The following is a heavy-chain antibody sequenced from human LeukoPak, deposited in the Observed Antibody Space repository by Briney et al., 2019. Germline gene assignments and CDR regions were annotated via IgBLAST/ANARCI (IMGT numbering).Heavy chain of an antibody. J-gene: IGHJ4*02. Sequence: SVKVSCKASGGTFSSYAISWVRQAPGQGLEWMGGIIPIFGTANYAQKFQGRVTITTDESTSTAYMELSSLRSEDTAVYYCAIGNSAIVVVPTTTEFDYWGQGTLVTVSS. V-gene: IGHV1-69*05. CDR2: IIPIFGTA. CDR1: GGTFSSYA. CDR3: AIGNSAIVVVPTTTEFDY. D-gene: IGHD2-2*01.